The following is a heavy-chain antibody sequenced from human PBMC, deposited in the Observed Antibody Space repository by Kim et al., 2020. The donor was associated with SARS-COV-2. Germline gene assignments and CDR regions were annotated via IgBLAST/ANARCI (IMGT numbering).Heavy chain of an antibody. V-gene: IGHV3-30*18. D-gene: IGHD5-12*01. CDR1: GFTFSSYG. Sequence: GGSLRLSCAASGFTFSSYGMHWVRQAPGKGLEWVAVISYDGSNKYYADSVKGRFTISRDNSKNTLYLQMNSLRAEDTAVYYCAKDREMATNAHYFDYWGQGTLVTVSS. J-gene: IGHJ4*02. CDR3: AKDREMATNAHYFDY. CDR2: ISYDGSNK.